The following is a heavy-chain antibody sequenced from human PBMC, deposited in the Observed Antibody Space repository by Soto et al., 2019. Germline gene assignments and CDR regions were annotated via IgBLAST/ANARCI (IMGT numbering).Heavy chain of an antibody. CDR2: IIPIFGTA. V-gene: IGHV1-69*06. CDR1: GGTFSSYA. Sequence: EASVKVSCKASGGTFSSYAISWVRKAPGQGLEWMGGIIPIFGTANYAQKFQGRVTITADKSTSTAYMELSSLRSEDTAVYYCASGPGFFGVVTQHYYYYYGMDVWGQGTTVTVSS. J-gene: IGHJ6*02. D-gene: IGHD3-3*01. CDR3: ASGPGFFGVVTQHYYYYYGMDV.